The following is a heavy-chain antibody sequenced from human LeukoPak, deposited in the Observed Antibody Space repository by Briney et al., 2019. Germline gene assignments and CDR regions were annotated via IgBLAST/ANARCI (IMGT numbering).Heavy chain of an antibody. D-gene: IGHD6-19*01. CDR2: ISGSGGRT. CDR3: AILAVADPNWFDP. CDR1: GFTFSSYG. Sequence: PGGSLILSCAASGFTFSSYGMSWVRQGPGKGLEWVSYISGSGGRTYYPDSVKGRFAISRDNSKNTLYLQMNSLRAEDTAVYYCAILAVADPNWFDPWGQGTLVTVSS. V-gene: IGHV3-23*01. J-gene: IGHJ5*02.